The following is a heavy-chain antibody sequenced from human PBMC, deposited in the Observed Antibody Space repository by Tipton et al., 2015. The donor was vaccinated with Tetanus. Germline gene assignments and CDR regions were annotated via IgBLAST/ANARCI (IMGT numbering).Heavy chain of an antibody. CDR1: GGSVSRGDYS. Sequence: TLSLTCTVSGGSVSRGDYSWSWIRQPPGKGLEWIGNIYTSGRPNYNPSLKSRATISSDASRNQFSLTLRSVTAADTALYWCAREREAAVTPPWPYYYYLLDVWGQGTAVTVSS. CDR2: IYTSGRP. CDR3: AREREAAVTPPWPYYYYLLDV. V-gene: IGHV4-61*08. J-gene: IGHJ6*02. D-gene: IGHD4-17*01.